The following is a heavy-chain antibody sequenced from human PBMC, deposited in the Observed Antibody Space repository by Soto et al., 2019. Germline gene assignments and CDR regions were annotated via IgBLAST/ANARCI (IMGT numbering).Heavy chain of an antibody. Sequence: EVQLVESGGGLIQPGGSLRLSCAASGFTVSSNYMSWVRQAPGKGLEWVSVIYSGGSTYYADSVKGRFTISRDNSKNTLYLQMNSLRGEYTAVYYCARDRVESVYPEYFQHWGQGTLVTVSS. CDR2: IYSGGST. CDR1: GFTVSSNY. CDR3: ARDRVESVYPEYFQH. V-gene: IGHV3-53*01. J-gene: IGHJ1*01. D-gene: IGHD2-15*01.